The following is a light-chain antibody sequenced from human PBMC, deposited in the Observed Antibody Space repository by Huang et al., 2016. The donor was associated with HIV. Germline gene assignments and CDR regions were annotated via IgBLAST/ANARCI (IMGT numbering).Light chain of an antibody. V-gene: IGKV3-15*01. Sequence: EVVMTQSPATMSVAPGERATLSCRASQSVGSNLAWYQQKPGQAPSLLIYGASTRATGTPARFSGSGSGPEFTLTISSLQSEDFAVYYCQQYNNWLMYTFGQGTKLEIK. J-gene: IGKJ2*01. CDR1: QSVGSN. CDR2: GAS. CDR3: QQYNNWLMYT.